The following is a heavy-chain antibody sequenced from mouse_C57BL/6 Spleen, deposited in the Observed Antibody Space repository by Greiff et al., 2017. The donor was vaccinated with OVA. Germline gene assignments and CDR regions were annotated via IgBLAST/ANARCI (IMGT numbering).Heavy chain of an antibody. V-gene: IGHV1-42*01. J-gene: IGHJ1*03. CDR1: GYSFTGYY. CDR3: ASTGTGYFDV. Sequence: VQLQQSGPELVKPGASVKISCKASGYSFTGYYMNWVKQSPEKSLEWIGEINPSTGGTTYNQKFKAKATLTVDKSSSTAYMQLKSLPSEDSAVYYCASTGTGYFDVWGTGTTVTVSS. CDR2: INPSTGGT. D-gene: IGHD4-1*02.